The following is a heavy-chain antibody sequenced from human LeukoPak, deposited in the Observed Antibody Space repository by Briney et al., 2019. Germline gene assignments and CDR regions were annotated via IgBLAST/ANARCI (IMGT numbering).Heavy chain of an antibody. CDR1: IDSFTNYY. Sequence: SETLSLTCAVYIDSFTNYYWNWIRQTPGKGLEWIGEVNDSGGTNINPSLRSRVTISADTSNNHFSLRLTSVTAADTAVYYCAGGWLPDKNDFWGQGTLVTVSA. D-gene: IGHD5-24*01. CDR3: AGGWLPDKNDF. J-gene: IGHJ4*02. CDR2: VNDSGGT. V-gene: IGHV4-34*01.